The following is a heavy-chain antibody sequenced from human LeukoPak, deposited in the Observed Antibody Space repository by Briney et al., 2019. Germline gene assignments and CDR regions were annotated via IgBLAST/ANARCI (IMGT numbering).Heavy chain of an antibody. J-gene: IGHJ3*02. CDR1: GGSISSYY. D-gene: IGHD3-22*01. CDR3: ARDYYDSSGYLDAFDI. V-gene: IGHV4-59*01. Sequence: SETLSLTCTVSGGSISSYYWSWIRQPPGKGLEWIGYIYYSGSTNYNPSLKSRVTISVDMSKSQFSLKLSSVTAADTAVYYCARDYYDSSGYLDAFDIWGQGTMVTVSS. CDR2: IYYSGST.